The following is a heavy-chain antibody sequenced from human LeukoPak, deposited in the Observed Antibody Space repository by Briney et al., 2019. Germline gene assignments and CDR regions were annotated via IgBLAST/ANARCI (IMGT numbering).Heavy chain of an antibody. CDR2: SYSSGST. J-gene: IGHJ5*02. CDR3: ARDRHGSGSAHSFDP. Sequence: PSETLSLTCTVSGGSISGYYWSWIRQPPGKGLDWVAYSYSSGSTNYNPSLKSRVTISVDTSKNQFSLRLISVTAADTAVYYCARDRHGSGSAHSFDPWGQGLLVTVSS. V-gene: IGHV4-59*01. D-gene: IGHD3-10*01. CDR1: GGSISGYY.